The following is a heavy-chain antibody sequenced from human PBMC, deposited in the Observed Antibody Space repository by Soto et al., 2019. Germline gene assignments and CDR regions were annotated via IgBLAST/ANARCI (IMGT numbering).Heavy chain of an antibody. CDR1: GASISDYY. CDR3: ARESRSALGTVEH. Sequence: SETVSLTCTVSGASISDYYLSWIRQPAGKGLECIGRIYASGNTNYNPSLKSRVTMSVDTSKNQFSLTLNSVTAADTAVYYCARESRSALGTVEHWGRGTLVTVYS. CDR2: IYASGNT. D-gene: IGHD6-13*01. J-gene: IGHJ4*02. V-gene: IGHV4-4*07.